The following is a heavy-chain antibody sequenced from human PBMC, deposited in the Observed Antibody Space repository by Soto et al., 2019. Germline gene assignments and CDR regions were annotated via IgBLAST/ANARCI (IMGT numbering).Heavy chain of an antibody. J-gene: IGHJ4*02. CDR1: GFTFSNYT. CDR2: ISGSGRST. CDR3: AKEFWGRVTVTTILDY. D-gene: IGHD5-12*01. V-gene: IGHV3-23*01. Sequence: GGSLRLSCAGSGFTFSNYTMSWVRQAPGKGLEWVSAISGSGRSTFYADSVKGRFTISRDNSKNTLYLQMNSLRAEDTAVYYCAKEFWGRVTVTTILDYWGQGTLVTVSS.